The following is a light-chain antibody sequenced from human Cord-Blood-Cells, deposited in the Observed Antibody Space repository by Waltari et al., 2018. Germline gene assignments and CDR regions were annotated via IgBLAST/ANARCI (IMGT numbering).Light chain of an antibody. V-gene: IGLV6-57*02. CDR1: SGSIASNY. CDR3: QSYDSSNHVV. Sequence: NFMLTQPHSVSESPGKTVPISCTGSSGSIASNYVHRYQQRPGSAPTTVIYEDNQRPSGVPDRFSGSIDSSSNSASLTISGLKTEDEADYYCQSYDSSNHVVFGGGTKLTVL. CDR2: EDN. J-gene: IGLJ2*01.